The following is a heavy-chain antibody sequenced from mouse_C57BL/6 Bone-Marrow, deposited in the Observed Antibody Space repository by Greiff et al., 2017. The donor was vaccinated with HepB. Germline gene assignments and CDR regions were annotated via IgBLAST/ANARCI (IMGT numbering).Heavy chain of an antibody. V-gene: IGHV5-4*01. J-gene: IGHJ1*03. CDR3: ARAPYYYGSSPYWYFDV. D-gene: IGHD1-1*01. Sequence: EVQLQESGGGLVKPGGSLKLSCAASGFTFSSYAMSWVRQTPEKRLEWVATISDGGSYTDYPDNVKGRFTISRDNAKNNLYLQMSHLKSEDTAMYYCARAPYYYGSSPYWYFDVWGTGTTVTVSS. CDR1: GFTFSSYA. CDR2: ISDGGSYT.